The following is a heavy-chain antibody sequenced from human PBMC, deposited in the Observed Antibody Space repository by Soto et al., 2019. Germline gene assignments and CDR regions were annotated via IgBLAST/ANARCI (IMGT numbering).Heavy chain of an antibody. CDR1: GGSFSGYY. CDR3: ATERPYDAFDI. Sequence: SETLSLTCAVYGGSFSGYYWSWIRQPPGKGLEWIGEINHSGSTNYNPSLKSRVTISVDTSKNHFSLKLSSVTAADTAVYYCATERPYDAFDIWGQGTMVTVSS. D-gene: IGHD1-1*01. CDR2: INHSGST. J-gene: IGHJ3*02. V-gene: IGHV4-34*01.